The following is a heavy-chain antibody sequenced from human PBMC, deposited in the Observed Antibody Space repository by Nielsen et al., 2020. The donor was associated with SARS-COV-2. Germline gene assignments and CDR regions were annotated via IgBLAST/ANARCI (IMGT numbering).Heavy chain of an antibody. D-gene: IGHD1-26*01. CDR3: VRDTGAWDFDY. V-gene: IGHV3-9*01. J-gene: IGHJ4*02. CDR2: ISWNSGNI. CDR1: GFTFDDYA. Sequence: SLKISCAASGFTFDDYAMHWVRQAPGKGLEWVSGISWNSGNIGYADSVKGRFTISRDNAKNSLYLQMNSLRAEDTAVYYCVRDTGAWDFDYWGQGTLITVSS.